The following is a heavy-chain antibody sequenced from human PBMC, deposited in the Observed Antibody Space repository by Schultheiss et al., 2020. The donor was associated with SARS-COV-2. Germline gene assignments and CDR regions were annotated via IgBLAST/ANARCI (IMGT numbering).Heavy chain of an antibody. CDR2: INHSGST. CDR1: GGSFSGYY. V-gene: IGHV4-34*01. CDR3: ARGDLYTGYFHFDY. J-gene: IGHJ4*02. D-gene: IGHD1-26*01. Sequence: SETLSLTCAVYGGSFSGYYWSWIRQPPGKGLEWIGEINHSGSTNYNPSLKSRVTISVDTSKNQFSLKLGSVTAADTAVYYCARGDLYTGYFHFDYWGQGSLVTVSS.